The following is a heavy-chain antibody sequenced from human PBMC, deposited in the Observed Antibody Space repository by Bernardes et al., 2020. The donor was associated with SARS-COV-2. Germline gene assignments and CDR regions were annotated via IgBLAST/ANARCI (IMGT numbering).Heavy chain of an antibody. D-gene: IGHD3-9*01. CDR1: GFTVRDNY. CDR2: AYSGRST. V-gene: IGHV3-53*01. J-gene: IGHJ4*02. Sequence: GGSLRLSCAASGFTVRDNYMSWVRQTPGMRLEWVSIAYSGRSTFYADSVKGRFSISSDISNNTLYLQMDNLRAEDTATCFCAGGFTTDWTGNYVDSWGRGTLVTVSS. CDR3: AGGFTTDWTGNYVDS.